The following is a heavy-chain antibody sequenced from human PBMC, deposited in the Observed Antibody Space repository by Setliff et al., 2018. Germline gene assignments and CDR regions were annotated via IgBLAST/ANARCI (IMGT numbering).Heavy chain of an antibody. CDR1: GYTFTSYG. J-gene: IGHJ4*02. Sequence: ASVKVSCKASGYTFTSYGINWVRQAPGQGLEWVGWIGAYAQKFQGRVTMTADTSTNTVYMDLSSLGSEDTAVYYCVRERRGGHFDYWGQGTLVTAPQ. V-gene: IGHV1-18*01. CDR3: VRERRGGHFDY. CDR2: IGA.